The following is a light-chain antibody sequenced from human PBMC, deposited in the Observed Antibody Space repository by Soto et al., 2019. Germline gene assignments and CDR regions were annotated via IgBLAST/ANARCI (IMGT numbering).Light chain of an antibody. CDR1: QSIRTY. J-gene: IGKJ5*01. Sequence: IVLTQSPATLSLSPGERATLSCRAGQSIRTYLAWYQQKSGQAPRLLIYDASNRATGTPARFSGSGSGTDFTLTISSLEPEDFAVYYCQQRSNWPPSITFGQGTRLEIK. CDR3: QQRSNWPPSIT. V-gene: IGKV3-11*01. CDR2: DAS.